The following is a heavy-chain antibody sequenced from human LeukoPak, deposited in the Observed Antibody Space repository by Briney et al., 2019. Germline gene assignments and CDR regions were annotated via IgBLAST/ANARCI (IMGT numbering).Heavy chain of an antibody. V-gene: IGHV3-48*03. CDR3: AELGITMIGGV. Sequence: GGSLRPSCAHSGFTFSSYEMNWVRQAPGKGLEWVSYISSSGSTIYSAASVKGRFTISRDNAKNSLYLQMNSLRAEDTAVYYCAELGITMIGGVWGKGTTVTISS. CDR1: GFTFSSYE. J-gene: IGHJ6*04. CDR2: ISSSGSTI. D-gene: IGHD3-10*02.